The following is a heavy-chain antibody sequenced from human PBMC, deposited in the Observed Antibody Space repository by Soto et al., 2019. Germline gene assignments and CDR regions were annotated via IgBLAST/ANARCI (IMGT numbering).Heavy chain of an antibody. V-gene: IGHV3-33*01. CDR3: ERGNWKYGYLDY. Sequence: QVQLVESGGGVVQHGRSLRLSCAGSGFTFSNYGMHWVRQAPGKVLECVAVVWYDGSYKYDADSVKGRFTLFRDTSKNTQYLQMNSLIGEDTAVYHGERGNWKYGYLDYWGQGTLVTLSS. CDR1: GFTFSNYG. CDR2: VWYDGSYK. J-gene: IGHJ4*02. D-gene: IGHD1-7*01.